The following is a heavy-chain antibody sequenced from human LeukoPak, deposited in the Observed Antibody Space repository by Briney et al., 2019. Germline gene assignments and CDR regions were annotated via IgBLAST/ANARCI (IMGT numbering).Heavy chain of an antibody. CDR3: ARESSSSGGFDY. V-gene: IGHV1-69*04. J-gene: IGHJ4*02. Sequence: SVKVSCKASGGTFSSYTISWVRQAPGQGLEWMGRIIPILGIANYAQKFQGRVTITADKSTSTAYMELSSLRSEDTAVYYCARESSSSGGFDYRGQGTLVTVSS. CDR2: IIPILGIA. CDR1: GGTFSSYT. D-gene: IGHD6-6*01.